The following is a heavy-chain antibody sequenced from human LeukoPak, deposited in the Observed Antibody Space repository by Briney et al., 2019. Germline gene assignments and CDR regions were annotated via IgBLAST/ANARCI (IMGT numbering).Heavy chain of an antibody. CDR2: IYTSGST. Sequence: SETLSLTCTVSGGSLTLYYWTWIRQPAGKGMEWIGRIYTSGSTNYNPSLKSRVNMSVDTSKNQFSLKLRSVTAADTAVYYCARLYGSVYYYYMDVWGKGTTVTVSS. CDR1: GGSLTLYY. J-gene: IGHJ6*03. D-gene: IGHD3-10*01. V-gene: IGHV4-4*07. CDR3: ARLYGSVYYYYMDV.